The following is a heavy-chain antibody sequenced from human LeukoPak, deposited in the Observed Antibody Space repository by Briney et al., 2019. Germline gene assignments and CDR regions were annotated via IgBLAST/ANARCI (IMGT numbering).Heavy chain of an antibody. D-gene: IGHD3-22*01. J-gene: IGHJ4*02. CDR2: ISWNSGII. Sequence: SLRLSCVASGFPFDDYGMVWVRQRPGKGLGWVFSISWNSGIIDYADSVKGRSTISRDNAKNSLYLQMNSLRVEDTAFYYCAKDRFFYDSGSKANWGQGTLVTVSS. V-gene: IGHV3-9*01. CDR3: AKDRFFYDSGSKAN. CDR1: GFPFDDYG.